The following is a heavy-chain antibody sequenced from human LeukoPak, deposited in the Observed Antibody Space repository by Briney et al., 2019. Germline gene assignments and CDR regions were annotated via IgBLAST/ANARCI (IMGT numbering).Heavy chain of an antibody. J-gene: IGHJ3*02. CDR2: ISRGSTI. CDR1: GFTFSSYE. Sequence: PVGSLRLSCAASGFTFSSYEMNWVRQAPGKGLEWVSYISRGSTIYYADSVKGRFTISRDNAKNSLYLQMNSLRAEDTAVYYCARDYPDYITGTTVAFDIWGQGTMVTVSS. CDR3: ARDYPDYITGTTVAFDI. V-gene: IGHV3-48*03. D-gene: IGHD1-20*01.